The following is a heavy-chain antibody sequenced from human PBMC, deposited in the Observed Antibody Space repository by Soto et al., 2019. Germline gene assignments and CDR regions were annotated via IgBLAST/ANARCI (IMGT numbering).Heavy chain of an antibody. CDR3: AHKSFYSEMSFDS. CDR1: GFSLSTRGVG. CDR2: IYWDAEK. D-gene: IGHD3-16*02. Sequence: QITLKESGPTLVKPTQTLTLTCTFSGFSLSTRGVGVGWIRQPHGGALEWLALIYWDAEKRYSPSLKSRLTGTQDTSKNQGGLTMANMDPVDTGTYYCAHKSFYSEMSFDSWVHGRLVTV. V-gene: IGHV2-5*02. J-gene: IGHJ3*02.